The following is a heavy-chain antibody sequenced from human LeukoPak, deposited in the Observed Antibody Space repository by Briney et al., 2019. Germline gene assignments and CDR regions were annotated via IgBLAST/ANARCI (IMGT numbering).Heavy chain of an antibody. CDR1: GFTFSSYE. V-gene: IGHV3-48*03. CDR2: ISSSGSTI. Sequence: GGSLRLSCAASGFTFSSYEMNWVRQAPGKGLEWVSYISSSGSTIYYADSVKGRFTISRDNAKNSLYLQMNSLRAEDTAVYYCAKEARPYYYDSSGYSPHDAFDIWGQGTMVTVSS. J-gene: IGHJ3*02. CDR3: AKEARPYYYDSSGYSPHDAFDI. D-gene: IGHD3-22*01.